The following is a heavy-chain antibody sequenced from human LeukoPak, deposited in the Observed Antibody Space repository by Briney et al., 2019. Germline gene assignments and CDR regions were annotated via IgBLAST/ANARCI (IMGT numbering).Heavy chain of an antibody. J-gene: IGHJ4*02. V-gene: IGHV3-23*01. Sequence: SGGSLRLSCADSGFTFSSYAMSWVRQAPGKGLEWVSGISGSGGSTYYADSVKGRFTISRDNSKNTLYLQMSSLRAEDTAVYYCAKDEAGYDSTLFEDYWGQGTLVTVSS. CDR3: AKDEAGYDSTLFEDY. CDR2: ISGSGGST. CDR1: GFTFSSYA. D-gene: IGHD3-22*01.